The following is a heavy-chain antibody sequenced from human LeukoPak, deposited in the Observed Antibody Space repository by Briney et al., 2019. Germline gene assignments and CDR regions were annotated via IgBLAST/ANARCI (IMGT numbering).Heavy chain of an antibody. D-gene: IGHD3-10*01. Sequence: ASVKVSCKASGYTFTGYYMHWVRQAPGQGLEWMGWINPNSGGTNYAQRFQGRVTMTRDTSISTAYMELSSLRSEDTAVYYCARDRRVTTVDNKGGVFDYWGQGTLVTVSS. CDR1: GYTFTGYY. CDR3: ARDRRVTTVDNKGGVFDY. V-gene: IGHV1-2*02. CDR2: INPNSGGT. J-gene: IGHJ4*02.